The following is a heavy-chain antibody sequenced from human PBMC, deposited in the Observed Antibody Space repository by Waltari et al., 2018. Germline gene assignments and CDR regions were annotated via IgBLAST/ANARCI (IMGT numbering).Heavy chain of an antibody. CDR3: ARYSSSAAFDI. Sequence: QVQLQESGPGLVKPSQTLSLTCTVSGGSISSGCYSWSWIRQHPGKGLEWIGYIYYSGSTYYNPSLKSRVTISVDTSKNQFSLKLSSVTAADTAVYYCARYSSSAAFDIWGQGTMVTVSS. V-gene: IGHV4-31*03. D-gene: IGHD6-6*01. CDR2: IYYSGST. CDR1: GGSISSGCYS. J-gene: IGHJ3*02.